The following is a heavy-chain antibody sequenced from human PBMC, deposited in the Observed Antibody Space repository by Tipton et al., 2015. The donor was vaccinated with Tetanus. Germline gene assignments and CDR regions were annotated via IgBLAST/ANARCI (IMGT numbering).Heavy chain of an antibody. CDR2: IDHSVST. V-gene: IGHV4-31*03. CDR1: GGSISSGSYY. J-gene: IGHJ2*01. D-gene: IGHD5-18*01. CDR3: ARGYSYGYSYWYFDL. Sequence: TLSLTCTVSGGSISSGSYYWSWIRQHPGKGLEWIGYIDHSVSTYYNASLKSRVAISLDTSKIQFSLTLTSVTAADTAVYYCARGYSYGYSYWYFDLWGRGTLVTVSS.